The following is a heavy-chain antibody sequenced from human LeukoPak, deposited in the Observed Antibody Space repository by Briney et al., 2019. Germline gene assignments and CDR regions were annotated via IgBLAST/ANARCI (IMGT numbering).Heavy chain of an antibody. J-gene: IGHJ4*02. CDR3: ARGRYNDFWSGYLHLDY. CDR1: GGSFSGHF. Sequence: PSETLSLTCAVYGGSFSGHFWSWLRQPPGKGLEWIGEINHSGSTNYNPSLKSRVTISVDTSKNQFSLKLSSVTAADTAVYYCARGRYNDFWSGYLHLDYWGQGTLVTVSS. CDR2: INHSGST. D-gene: IGHD3-3*01. V-gene: IGHV4-34*01.